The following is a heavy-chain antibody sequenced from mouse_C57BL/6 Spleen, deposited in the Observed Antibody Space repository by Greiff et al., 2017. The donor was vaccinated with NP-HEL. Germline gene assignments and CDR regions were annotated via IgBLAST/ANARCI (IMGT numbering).Heavy chain of an antibody. CDR1: GYSFTGYY. D-gene: IGHD2-4*01. Sequence: VQLKQSGPELVKPGASVKISCKASGYSFTGYYMNWVKQSPEKSLEWIGEINPSTGGTTYNQKFKAKATLTVDKSSSTAYMQLKSLTSEDSAVYYCAGMITRYFDVWGTGTTVTVSS. CDR3: AGMITRYFDV. CDR2: INPSTGGT. J-gene: IGHJ1*03. V-gene: IGHV1-42*01.